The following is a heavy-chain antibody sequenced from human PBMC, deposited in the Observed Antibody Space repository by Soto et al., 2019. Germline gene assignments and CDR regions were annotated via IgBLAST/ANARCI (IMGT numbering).Heavy chain of an antibody. CDR3: ARDSYGGNMGY. CDR1: GFTFSSYG. D-gene: IGHD4-17*01. CDR2: IWYDRSNK. J-gene: IGHJ4*02. Sequence: VQLVESGGGVVQPGRSLRLSCAASGFTFSSYGMHWVRQAPGKGLEWVAVIWYDRSNKYYADSVKGRFTISRDNSKNTLYLQMNSLRAEDTAMYYCARDSYGGNMGYWGQGTLVTVSS. V-gene: IGHV3-33*01.